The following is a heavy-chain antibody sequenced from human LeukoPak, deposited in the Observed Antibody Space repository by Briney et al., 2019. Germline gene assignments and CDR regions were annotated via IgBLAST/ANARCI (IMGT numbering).Heavy chain of an antibody. V-gene: IGHV4-59*01. J-gene: IGHJ3*02. D-gene: IGHD3-22*01. CDR2: IYYSGST. CDR3: SRVLFFTPRFGYHDSSGAFDN. Sequence: PSETLSLTCTVSGGSISSYYWSWIRQPPGKGLEWIGYIYYSGSTNYNPSLKSRVTISVDTSKNQFSLKLSSVTAADTAVYYCSRVLFFTPRFGYHDSSGAFDNWGQGTMVNGFS. CDR1: GGSISSYY.